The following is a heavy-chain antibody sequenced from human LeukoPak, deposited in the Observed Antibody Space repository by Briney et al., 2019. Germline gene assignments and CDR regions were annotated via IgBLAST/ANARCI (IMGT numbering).Heavy chain of an antibody. D-gene: IGHD1-20*01. CDR2: ISSSGSTI. J-gene: IGHJ4*02. CDR3: ARVGNWNPIFQYYFDY. Sequence: GGSLRLSCAASGFTFSSYEMNWVRQAPGKGLEWVSYISSSGSTIYYADSVKGRFTISRDNAKNSLYLQMNSLRAEDTAVYYCARVGNWNPIFQYYFDYWGQGTPVTVSS. CDR1: GFTFSSYE. V-gene: IGHV3-48*03.